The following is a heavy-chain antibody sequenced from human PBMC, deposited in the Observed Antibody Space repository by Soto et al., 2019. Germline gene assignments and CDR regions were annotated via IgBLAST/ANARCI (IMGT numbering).Heavy chain of an antibody. CDR3: ARDLLAGMDV. CDR2: ISSSGSKI. CDR1: GFTFSIYS. Sequence: GGSLRLSCAASGFTFSIYSMNWVRQAPGKGLEWVSYISSSGSKIYSADSLKGRFAISRDNAKNSLYLQMNSLRAEDTAVYYCARDLLAGMDVWGQGTTVTVSS. V-gene: IGHV3-48*01. J-gene: IGHJ6*02.